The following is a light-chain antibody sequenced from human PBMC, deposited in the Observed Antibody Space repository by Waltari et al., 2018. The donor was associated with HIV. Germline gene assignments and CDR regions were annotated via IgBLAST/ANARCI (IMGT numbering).Light chain of an antibody. CDR3: QQYYSTPYT. V-gene: IGKV4-1*01. J-gene: IGKJ2*01. CDR2: WAS. Sequence: LSLGERATINCKSSQSVLYSSNNKNYLAWYQQKPGQPPKLLIYWASTRESGVPDRFSGSGSGTDFTLTISSLQAEDVAVYYCQQYYSTPYTFGQGTKLEIK. CDR1: QSVLYSSNNKNY.